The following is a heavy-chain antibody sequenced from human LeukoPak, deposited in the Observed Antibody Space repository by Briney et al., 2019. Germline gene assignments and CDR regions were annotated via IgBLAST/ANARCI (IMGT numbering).Heavy chain of an antibody. D-gene: IGHD2-2*01. J-gene: IGHJ4*02. Sequence: SETLSLTCAVYGGSLSGFYWSWIRQPPGDGLEWIGETSHSGSTSYNPSLKSRVTISVDTSKNQFSLKLSSVTAADTAVYYCARHGEKYQLYWGQGTLVTVSS. V-gene: IGHV4-34*01. CDR2: TSHSGST. CDR3: ARHGEKYQLY. CDR1: GGSLSGFY.